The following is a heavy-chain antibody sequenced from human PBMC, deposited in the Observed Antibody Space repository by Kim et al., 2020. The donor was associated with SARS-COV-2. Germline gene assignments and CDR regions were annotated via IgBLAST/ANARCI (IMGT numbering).Heavy chain of an antibody. CDR3: ARDPPPPRRSVDYFDY. CDR1: GGTFSSYA. D-gene: IGHD3-3*01. J-gene: IGHJ4*02. Sequence: SVKVSCKASGGTFSSYAISWVRQAPGQGLEWMGRIIPILGIANYAQKFQGRVTITADKSTSTAYMELSSLRSEDTAVYYCARDPPPPRRSVDYFDYWGQGTLVTVSS. CDR2: IIPILGIA. V-gene: IGHV1-69*04.